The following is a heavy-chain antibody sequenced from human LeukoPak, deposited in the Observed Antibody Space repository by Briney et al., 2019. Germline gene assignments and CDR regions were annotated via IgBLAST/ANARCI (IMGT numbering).Heavy chain of an antibody. CDR2: VSYSGST. CDR1: SGSINSYY. CDR3: ASIPVDY. V-gene: IGHV4-59*08. J-gene: IGHJ4*02. Sequence: PSETLSLTCTVSSGSINSYYWCWIRQPPGKGLEYIGYVSYSGSTDYKPSLKSRVTISVDTSKNQFSLRLSSVTAADTAVYYCASIPVDYWGQGTLVTVSS.